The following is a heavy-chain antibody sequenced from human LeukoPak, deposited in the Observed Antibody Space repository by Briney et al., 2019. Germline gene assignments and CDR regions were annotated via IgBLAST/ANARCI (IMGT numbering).Heavy chain of an antibody. J-gene: IGHJ6*02. CDR3: ARDGVVVVAATYDGLDV. Sequence: GGSLRLSCAASGFTFSSYSGRWVRQAPGKGLEWVANIKEDGSEKNYVDSVKGRFTISRDNAKNSLYLQMNSLRAEDTAVYYCARDGVVVVAATYDGLDVWGQGTTVTVSS. D-gene: IGHD2-15*01. CDR2: IKEDGSEK. V-gene: IGHV3-7*01. CDR1: GFTFSSYS.